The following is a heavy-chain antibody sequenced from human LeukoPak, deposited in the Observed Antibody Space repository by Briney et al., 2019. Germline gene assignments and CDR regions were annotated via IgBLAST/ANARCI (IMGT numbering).Heavy chain of an antibody. CDR2: ISGSGGST. Sequence: GGSLRLSCAASGFTFSSYAMSWVRQAPGKGLEWVSAISGSGGSTYYADSVKGRFTISRDNSKNTLYLQMNSLRAEDTAVYYCAKATHNYYDSSGYEHYYYYYMDVWGKGTTVTVSS. J-gene: IGHJ6*03. V-gene: IGHV3-23*01. CDR3: AKATHNYYDSSGYEHYYYYYMDV. CDR1: GFTFSSYA. D-gene: IGHD3-22*01.